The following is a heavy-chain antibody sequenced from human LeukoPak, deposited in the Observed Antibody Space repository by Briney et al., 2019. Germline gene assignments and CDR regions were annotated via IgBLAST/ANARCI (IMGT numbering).Heavy chain of an antibody. D-gene: IGHD1-26*01. V-gene: IGHV3-74*01. CDR2: INSDGSTT. CDR1: GFTFSSHW. CDR3: ARDRAGRYGGDFDY. Sequence: PGGSLRLSCAASGFTFSSHWMHWVRQAPGKGLVWVSRINSDGSTTTYADSVKGRFTISRDNAKNSLYLQMNSLRAEDTAVYYCARDRAGRYGGDFDYWGQGTLVTVSS. J-gene: IGHJ4*02.